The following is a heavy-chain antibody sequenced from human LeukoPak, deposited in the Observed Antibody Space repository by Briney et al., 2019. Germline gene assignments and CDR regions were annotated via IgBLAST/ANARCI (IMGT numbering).Heavy chain of an antibody. CDR1: GFTFCSHG. V-gene: IGHV3-33*01. D-gene: IGHD6-19*01. CDR2: IWYDGSNE. CDR3: ARVRSSDWYYDAFDL. J-gene: IGHJ3*01. Sequence: GGSLRLSCAASGFTFCSHGMHWVRQAPGKGLEWVSVIWYDGSNEYYADSVKGRFTISRDNSKNTLYLQMNSLRVEDTAVYYCARVRSSDWYYDAFDLWGQGTMVTVSS.